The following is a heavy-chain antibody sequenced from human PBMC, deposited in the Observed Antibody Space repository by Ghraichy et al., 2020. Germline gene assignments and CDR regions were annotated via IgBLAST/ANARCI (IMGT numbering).Heavy chain of an antibody. V-gene: IGHV3-33*01. CDR3: ARWFDHGSGSYGAADY. CDR1: GFTFSNYG. CDR2: TWYDGSNK. J-gene: IGHJ4*02. D-gene: IGHD3-10*01. Sequence: GGSLRLSCAASGFTFSNYGMHWVRQAPGKGLEWVAVTWYDGSNKYYADSVKGRFTISRDNSKNTLHLQMNSLRAEDTAVYYCARWFDHGSGSYGAADYWGQGTLVTVSS.